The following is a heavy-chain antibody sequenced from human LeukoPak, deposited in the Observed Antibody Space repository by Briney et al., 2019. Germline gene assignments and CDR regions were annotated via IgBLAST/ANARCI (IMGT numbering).Heavy chain of an antibody. Sequence: SETLSLTCSVSDGSMSGSSFFWGFWVWVRQSPGKGLEWIGSIYNSGSTYYNPSLKSRVTISVDTSNNQFSLNLSSVTVADTAVYFCARDVGRGNWNYDSYMDVWGKGTTVTVSS. CDR3: ARDVGRGNWNYDSYMDV. CDR1: DGSMSGSSFF. J-gene: IGHJ6*03. CDR2: IYNSGST. V-gene: IGHV4-39*07. D-gene: IGHD1-20*01.